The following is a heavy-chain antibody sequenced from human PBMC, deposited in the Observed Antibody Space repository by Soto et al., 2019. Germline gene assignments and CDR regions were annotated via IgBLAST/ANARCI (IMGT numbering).Heavy chain of an antibody. V-gene: IGHV3-33*01. Sequence: QVQLVESGGGVVQPGRSLRLSCAASGFTFSSYGMHWVRQAPGKGLEWVAVIWYDGSNKYYADSVKGRFTISRDNSKNTLYLQMNSLRAEDTAVYYCARGRVSSAPGRDYYYGMDVWGQGTTVTVSS. CDR2: IWYDGSNK. D-gene: IGHD3-10*01. CDR1: GFTFSSYG. J-gene: IGHJ6*02. CDR3: ARGRVSSAPGRDYYYGMDV.